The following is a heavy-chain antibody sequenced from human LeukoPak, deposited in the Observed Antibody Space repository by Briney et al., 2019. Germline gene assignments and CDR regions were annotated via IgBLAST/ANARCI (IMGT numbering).Heavy chain of an antibody. CDR2: IKGDGIST. CDR3: AKDHYWSIDY. V-gene: IGHV3-74*01. D-gene: IGHD3-3*01. J-gene: IGHJ4*02. CDR1: GFDFSSNW. Sequence: GGSLRLSCAASGFDFSSNWMHWVRHAPGQGLVWVSRIKGDGISTNYADSVKGRFTISRDIAKNTLYLQMNSLRAEDTGVYYCAKDHYWSIDYWGRGTRVTVSS.